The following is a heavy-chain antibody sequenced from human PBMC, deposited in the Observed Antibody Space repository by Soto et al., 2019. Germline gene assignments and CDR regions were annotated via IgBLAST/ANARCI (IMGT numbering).Heavy chain of an antibody. Sequence: QVQLQESGPGLVKPSETLSLTCSVSGGSIRNYYWNWIRQPAGKGLEWIGRIYTSGNSDYNPSRKSRVTMSADTSKNQLSLRLSSVTAADSAVYYCARLWFGKPPGYRDYWGQGIRVTISS. CDR1: GGSIRNYY. D-gene: IGHD3-10*01. J-gene: IGHJ4*02. CDR3: ARLWFGKPPGYRDY. CDR2: IYTSGNS. V-gene: IGHV4-4*07.